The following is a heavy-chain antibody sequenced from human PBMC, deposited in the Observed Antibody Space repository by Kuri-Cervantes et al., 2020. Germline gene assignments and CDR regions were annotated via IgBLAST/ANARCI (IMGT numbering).Heavy chain of an antibody. CDR1: GYTFTGYY. Sequence: ASVKVSCKASGYTFTGYYMHWVRQAPGQGLEWMGWISPNSGGTNYAQKLQGRVTMTTDTSTSTAYMELRSLRSDDTAVYYCAGSHPHYYDSSGYYSQSMDVWGKGTTVTVSS. J-gene: IGHJ6*04. CDR3: AGSHPHYYDSSGYYSQSMDV. V-gene: IGHV1-2*02. CDR2: ISPNSGGT. D-gene: IGHD3-22*01.